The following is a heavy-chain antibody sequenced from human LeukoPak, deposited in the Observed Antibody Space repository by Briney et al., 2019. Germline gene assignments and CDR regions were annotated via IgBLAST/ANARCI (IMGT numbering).Heavy chain of an antibody. J-gene: IGHJ5*02. D-gene: IGHD1-26*01. CDR1: GGSISSYY. V-gene: IGHV4-59*01. Sequence: SETLSLTCTVSGGSISSYYWSWIRQPPGKGLEWIGYIYYSGSTNYNPSLKSRVTISVDTSKNQFSLKLSSVTAADTAVYYCARVVEAHRPLFDPWGQGTLVTVSS. CDR2: IYYSGST. CDR3: ARVVEAHRPLFDP.